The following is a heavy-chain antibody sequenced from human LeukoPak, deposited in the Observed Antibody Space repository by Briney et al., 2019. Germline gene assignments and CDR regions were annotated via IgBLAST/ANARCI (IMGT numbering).Heavy chain of an antibody. CDR3: AKGGISSVFHAFDI. Sequence: GGSLRLSCAASGLTFSSYAMSWVRQAPGKGLEWVSAISGDRTGTYYTDSVKGRFTISRDNSKNILFLQMNSLRVEDTAVYYGAKGGISSVFHAFDIWGQGTMVTVSS. CDR2: ISGDRTGT. D-gene: IGHD1-14*01. J-gene: IGHJ3*02. V-gene: IGHV3-23*01. CDR1: GLTFSSYA.